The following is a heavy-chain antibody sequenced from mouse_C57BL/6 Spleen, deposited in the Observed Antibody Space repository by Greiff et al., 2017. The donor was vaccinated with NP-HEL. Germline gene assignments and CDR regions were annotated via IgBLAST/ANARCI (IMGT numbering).Heavy chain of an antibody. CDR3: AYYYGSSPAWFAY. CDR2: IDPEDGET. J-gene: IGHJ3*01. V-gene: IGHV14-2*01. Sequence: EVKLMESGAELVKPGASVKLSCTASGFNIKDYYMHWVKQRTEQGLEWIGRIDPEDGETKYAPKFQGKATITADTSSNTAYLQLSSLTSEDTAVYYCAYYYGSSPAWFAYWGQGTLVTVSA. CDR1: GFNIKDYY. D-gene: IGHD1-1*01.